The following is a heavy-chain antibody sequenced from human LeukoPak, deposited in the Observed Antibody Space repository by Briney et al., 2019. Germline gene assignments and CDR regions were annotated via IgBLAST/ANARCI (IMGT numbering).Heavy chain of an antibody. D-gene: IGHD3-16*02. Sequence: GASVKVSCKASGYTFTTYYMHWVRQAPGQGLEWMGMINPNGGSTSYAQKFQGRVTMTRDTSTSTVYMELSSLRSEDTAVYYCAREGSPLSHHFDYWGQGTLVTVSS. V-gene: IGHV1-46*01. CDR2: INPNGGST. J-gene: IGHJ4*02. CDR3: AREGSPLSHHFDY. CDR1: GYTFTTYY.